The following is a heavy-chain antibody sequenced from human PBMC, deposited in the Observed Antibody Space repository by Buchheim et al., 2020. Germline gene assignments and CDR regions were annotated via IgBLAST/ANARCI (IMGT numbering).Heavy chain of an antibody. CDR1: GFTFSSYG. D-gene: IGHD6-13*01. CDR2: IWYDGSNK. V-gene: IGHV3-33*01. J-gene: IGHJ6*02. Sequence: QVQLVESGGGVVQPGRSLRLSCAASGFTFSSYGMHWVRQAPGKGLEWVAVIWYDGSNKYYADSVKGRFTISRDNSKNTLYLQMNSLRAEDTAVYYCARTEAAAGTGYYGMDVWGQGTT. CDR3: ARTEAAAGTGYYGMDV.